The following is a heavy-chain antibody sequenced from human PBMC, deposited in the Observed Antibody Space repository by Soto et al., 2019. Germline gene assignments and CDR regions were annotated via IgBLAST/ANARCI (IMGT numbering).Heavy chain of an antibody. D-gene: IGHD5-18*01. J-gene: IGHJ6*02. CDR2: MNPNGGNT. V-gene: IGHV1-8*01. Sequence: GASVKVSCKASGYTFTSYDINWVRQATGQGLEWVGCMNPNGGNTGYAQKFQGRVTMTRKTSISTAYMELSSLRSDDTAVYYCARAPRQAIHSHGYSEENYYSYGTDVWGQGTTDNVSS. CDR3: ARAPRQAIHSHGYSEENYYSYGTDV. CDR1: GYTFTSYD.